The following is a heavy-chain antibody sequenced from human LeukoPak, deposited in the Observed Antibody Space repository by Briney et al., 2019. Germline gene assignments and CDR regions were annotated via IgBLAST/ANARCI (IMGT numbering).Heavy chain of an antibody. J-gene: IGHJ4*02. D-gene: IGHD3-22*01. CDR1: SGSISSTTYY. CDR3: ARGSPTLNSSGLGY. CDR2: IYYNGDT. Sequence: SETLSLTCTVSSGSISSTTYYWAWIRQPPGKGLEWIGSIYYNGDTYYNPSLKSRVIISADTSKNQFSLKLTSVTAADTAAYYCARGSPTLNSSGLGYWGQGTLVTVSS. V-gene: IGHV4-39*07.